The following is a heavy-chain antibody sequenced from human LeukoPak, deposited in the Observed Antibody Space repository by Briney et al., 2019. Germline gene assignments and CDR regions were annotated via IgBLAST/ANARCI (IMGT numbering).Heavy chain of an antibody. CDR2: IYHSGNA. Sequence: SETLSLTCTVSGFSISKSYNWAWIRQSPGKGLDWIGTIYHSGNAYYNPSLMSRVAMSVDTSNNHFSLTMISVSAADAGVYYCAGVRGPLRYFDALGQGTLVTISS. J-gene: IGHJ4*02. CDR3: AGVRGPLRYFDA. V-gene: IGHV4-38-2*02. D-gene: IGHD2-21*02. CDR1: GFSISKSYN.